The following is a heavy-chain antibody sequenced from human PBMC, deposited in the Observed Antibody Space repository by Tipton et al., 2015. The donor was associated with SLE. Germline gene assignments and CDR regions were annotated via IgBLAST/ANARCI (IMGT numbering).Heavy chain of an antibody. V-gene: IGHV4-38-2*02. CDR2: IYRSGST. CDR1: GFSISSGYY. D-gene: IGHD3-16*01. Sequence: LRLSCTVSGFSISSGYYWGWMRQSPGKGLEWIGSIYRSGSTYYTPSLRSRVTISLDTSMNQFSLDLSSVTAADTAVYYCARHDYTDFVSPETSFLDSWGQGALVTVSS. J-gene: IGHJ4*02. CDR3: ARHDYTDFVSPETSFLDS.